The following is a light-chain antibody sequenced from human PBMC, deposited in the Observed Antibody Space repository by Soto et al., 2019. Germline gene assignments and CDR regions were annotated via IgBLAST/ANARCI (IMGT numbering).Light chain of an antibody. CDR2: DAS. CDR1: QSLSSN. V-gene: IGKV3-15*01. J-gene: IGKJ4*01. CDR3: QQYNIWPLT. Sequence: EIVMTQSPATLSVSPGERATLSYRARQSLSSNLAWYQQNPGQPPRLLIYDASARAAGTPARFSGSGSGTEFTLTICCLQSEDFAVYYCQQYNIWPLTFGGGTMV.